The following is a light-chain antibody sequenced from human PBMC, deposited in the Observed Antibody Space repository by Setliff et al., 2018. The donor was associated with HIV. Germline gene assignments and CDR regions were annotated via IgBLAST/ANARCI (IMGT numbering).Light chain of an antibody. CDR2: DAS. Sequence: QSALTQPRSVSGSPGQSVTISCTGTSSDVGDYNHVSWYQQHPGKAPKLIIYDASKRPSGVPDRFSASKSGNTASLTISGLQAEDEADYYCSYAGSYRSVVFGGGTKVTVL. CDR1: SSDVGDYNH. V-gene: IGLV2-11*01. CDR3: CSYAGSYRSVV. J-gene: IGLJ2*01.